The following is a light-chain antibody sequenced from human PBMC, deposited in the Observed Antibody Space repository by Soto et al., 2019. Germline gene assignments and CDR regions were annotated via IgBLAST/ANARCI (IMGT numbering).Light chain of an antibody. CDR2: GAS. V-gene: IGKV3-20*01. CDR1: QIISSSF. J-gene: IGKJ5*01. Sequence: EIVLTQSPGILSLSPGEGASPSCGASQIISSSFLAWYQQKPGQAPRLLIYGASSRATGIPDRFSGTGSETDFTLTISRLEPEDFAVYYCQQYDNSPITFGQGTRLEIK. CDR3: QQYDNSPIT.